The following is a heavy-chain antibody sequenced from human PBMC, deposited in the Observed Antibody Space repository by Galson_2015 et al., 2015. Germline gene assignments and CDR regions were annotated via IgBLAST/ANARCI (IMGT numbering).Heavy chain of an antibody. V-gene: IGHV2-5*01. D-gene: IGHD5-24*01. CDR3: AHRTRGYNLDY. J-gene: IGHJ4*02. Sequence: PALVKPTQTLTLTCSFSGFSLSTSGVGVGWIRQPPGKALEWLALIYWNGDNHYSPSLKSRLTITKDTSKNQVVLTMTNMDPVDTATYYCAHRTRGYNLDYWGQGTLVTVSS. CDR1: GFSLSTSGVG. CDR2: IYWNGDN.